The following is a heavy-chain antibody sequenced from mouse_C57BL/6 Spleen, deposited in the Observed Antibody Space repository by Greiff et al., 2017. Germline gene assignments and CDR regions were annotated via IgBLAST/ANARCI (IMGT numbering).Heavy chain of an antibody. CDR1: GYTFTDYY. CDR2: IYPGSGNT. V-gene: IGHV1-84*01. CDR3: ARGSYYAMDY. Sequence: VQLQQSGPELVKPGASVKISCKASGYTFTDYYINWVKQRPGQGLEWSGWIYPGSGNTKYNEKFKGKATLTVDTSSSTAYMQLSSLTSEDSAVYFCARGSYYAMDYWGQGTSVTVSS. J-gene: IGHJ4*01.